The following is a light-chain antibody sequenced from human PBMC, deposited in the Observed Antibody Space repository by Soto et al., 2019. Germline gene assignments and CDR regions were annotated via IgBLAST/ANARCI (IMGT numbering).Light chain of an antibody. CDR3: QQRSDWPPS. Sequence: EIVLTQSQATLSFSPGERATLSCRAIQSVRIYLACYKQKPGQVPRLLIYDASNRAAGIPARFSGSGSGTDFTLTISSLEPEDFAPYFCQQRSDWPPSFGPGTKVDIK. V-gene: IGKV3-11*01. CDR2: DAS. CDR1: QSVRIY. J-gene: IGKJ3*01.